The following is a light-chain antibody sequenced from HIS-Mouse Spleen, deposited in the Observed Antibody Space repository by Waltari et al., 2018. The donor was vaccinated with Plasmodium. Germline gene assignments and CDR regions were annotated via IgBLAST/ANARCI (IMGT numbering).Light chain of an antibody. V-gene: IGLV3-9*01. CDR3: QVWDSSTV. CDR2: RDS. Sequence: SYELTQPLSVSVALGQTARITCGGNNIGSKNVHWYQQKQGQAPVVVIYRDSNRPSGVPERFSGSNSGNTATLTISRAQAGDEADYYCQVWDSSTVFGGGTKLTVL. CDR1: NIGSKN. J-gene: IGLJ3*02.